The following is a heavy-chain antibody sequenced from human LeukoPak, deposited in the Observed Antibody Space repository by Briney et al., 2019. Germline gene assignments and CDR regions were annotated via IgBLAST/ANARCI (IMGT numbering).Heavy chain of an antibody. D-gene: IGHD2-2*02. CDR3: ARVPGPYTTSRFDF. CDR1: GYTFSAHY. J-gene: IGHJ4*02. CDR2: IDPASGGT. V-gene: IGHV1-2*02. Sequence: ASVRVSCKTSGYTFSAHYLHWERQAPGQRPEWVGRIDPASGGTHYAQKFQGRVTVTRDTSTTTVDMELSGLRSDDTAVYYCARVPGPYTTSRFDFWGQGTLVTVSS.